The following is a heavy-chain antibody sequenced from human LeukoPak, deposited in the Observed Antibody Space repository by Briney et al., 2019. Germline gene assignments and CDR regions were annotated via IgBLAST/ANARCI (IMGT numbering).Heavy chain of an antibody. CDR3: ARDYSSSWYPGFSWFDP. J-gene: IGHJ5*02. Sequence: GGSLRLSCAASGFTFSSYSMNWVHQAPGKGLEWVANIKQDGSEKYYVDSVKGRFTISRDNAKNSLYLQMNSLRAEDTAVYYCARDYSSSWYPGFSWFDPWGQGTLVTVSS. D-gene: IGHD6-13*01. V-gene: IGHV3-7*01. CDR2: IKQDGSEK. CDR1: GFTFSSYS.